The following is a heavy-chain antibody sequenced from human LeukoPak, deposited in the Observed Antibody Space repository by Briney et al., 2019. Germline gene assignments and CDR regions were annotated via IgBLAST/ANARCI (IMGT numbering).Heavy chain of an antibody. CDR2: IYYSGST. CDR3: ARLYDSSAYPY. Sequence: SETLSLTCTVSGGSISSITYYWGWTRQPPGKGLEWIGSIYYSGSTFYNPSLKSRVTISVDTSKNQFSLKLSSVTAADTAVYYCARLYDSSAYPYWGQGTLVTVSS. J-gene: IGHJ4*02. CDR1: GGSISSITYY. D-gene: IGHD3-22*01. V-gene: IGHV4-39*01.